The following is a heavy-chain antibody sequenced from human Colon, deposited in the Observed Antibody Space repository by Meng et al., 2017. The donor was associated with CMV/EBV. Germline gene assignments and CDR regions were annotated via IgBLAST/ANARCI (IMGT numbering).Heavy chain of an antibody. V-gene: IGHV5-51*01. CDR3: EREEPRGGYFDY. D-gene: IGHD1-14*01. CDR1: GYIFTTYW. J-gene: IGHJ4*02. Sequence: GESLKISCKGSGYIFTTYWIGWVRQMPGKGLEWMGIIYAGDSDTRYSPSFEGQVTISVDKSISTAYLQWSSLKASDTAMYYCEREEPRGGYFDYWGQGTLVTVSS. CDR2: IYAGDSDT.